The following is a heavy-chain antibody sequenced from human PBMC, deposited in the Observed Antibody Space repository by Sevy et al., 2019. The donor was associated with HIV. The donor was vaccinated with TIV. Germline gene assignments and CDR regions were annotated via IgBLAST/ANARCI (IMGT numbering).Heavy chain of an antibody. J-gene: IGHJ4*02. D-gene: IGHD1-26*01. CDR3: AKTIVGATTEHFDN. V-gene: IGHV3-23*01. CDR1: GFTFSSYA. CDR2: ISGSGGST. Sequence: GGSLRLSCAASGFTFSSYAMSWVRQAPGKGLEWVSAISGSGGSTYYADSVKGRFTISRDNSKNTLYLQMNSLRAEHTAVYYCAKTIVGATTEHFDNWGPGSLVTVSS.